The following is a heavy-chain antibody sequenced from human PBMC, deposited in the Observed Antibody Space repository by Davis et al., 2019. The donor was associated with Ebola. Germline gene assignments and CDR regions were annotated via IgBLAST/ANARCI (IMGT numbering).Heavy chain of an antibody. D-gene: IGHD3-22*01. Sequence: GESLKISCVVSCFSFSSYWMSWVRQAPGKGLEWVANLKPDGSVTQFVDSVKGRFTISRDNAKDSLYLQMSSLRAEDTAVYYCARDPSLTYYYDSSGYKSYYFDYWGQGTLVTVSS. CDR3: ARDPSLTYYYDSSGYKSYYFDY. CDR1: CFSFSSYW. J-gene: IGHJ4*02. V-gene: IGHV3-7*01. CDR2: LKPDGSVT.